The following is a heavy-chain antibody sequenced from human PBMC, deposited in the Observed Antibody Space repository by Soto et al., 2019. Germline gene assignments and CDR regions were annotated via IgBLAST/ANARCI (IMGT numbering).Heavy chain of an antibody. CDR3: ARGNSGSYFYYYYYYGMDV. CDR2: INPSGGST. CDR1: GYTFTSYY. J-gene: IGHJ6*02. D-gene: IGHD1-26*01. V-gene: IGHV1-46*01. Sequence: ASVKVSCKASGYTFTSYYMHWVRQAPGQGLEWMGIINPSGGSTSYAQKFQGRVTMTRDTSTSTVYMELSSLRSEDTAVYYCARGNSGSYFYYYYYYGMDVWGQGTTVTVSS.